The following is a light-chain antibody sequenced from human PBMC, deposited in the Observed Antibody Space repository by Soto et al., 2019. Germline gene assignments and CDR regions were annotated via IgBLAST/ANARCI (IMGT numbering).Light chain of an antibody. CDR2: DVF. Sequence: QSALTQPRSVSGSPGQSVTISCTGTSSDVGGYNSVSWYQHLPGTAPKLLIYDVFKRPSGVPDRFSGSKSGNTASPTISGLQAEDEADYYCCSYAGDYTYVFGTETKLTVL. CDR1: SSDVGGYNS. J-gene: IGLJ1*01. CDR3: CSYAGDYTYV. V-gene: IGLV2-11*01.